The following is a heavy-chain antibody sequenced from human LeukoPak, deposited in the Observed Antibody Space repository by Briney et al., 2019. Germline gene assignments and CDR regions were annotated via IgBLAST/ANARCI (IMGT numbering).Heavy chain of an antibody. D-gene: IGHD2-21*02. CDR3: AREDTNLAVTADY. V-gene: IGHV1-46*01. CDR2: INPSGGST. CDR1: GYTFTSYD. Sequence: ASVKVSCKASGYTFTSYDINWVRQAPGQGLEWMGIINPSGGSTGYAQKFQGRVTMTRDTSTSTVYMELSSLRSEDTAVYYCAREDTNLAVTADYWGQGTLVTVSS. J-gene: IGHJ4*02.